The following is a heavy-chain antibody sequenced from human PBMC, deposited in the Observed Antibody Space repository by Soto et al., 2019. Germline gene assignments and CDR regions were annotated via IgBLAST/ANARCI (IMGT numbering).Heavy chain of an antibody. J-gene: IGHJ4*02. CDR3: AKAPSLEVVREYYFDY. V-gene: IGHV3-9*01. D-gene: IGHD2-2*01. CDR1: GFTFDDYA. CDR2: ISWNSGSI. Sequence: GGSLRLSCAASGFTFDDYAMHWVRQAPGKGLEWVSGISWNSGSIGYADSVKGRFTISRDNAKNSLYLQMNSLRAEDTALYYCAKAPSLEVVREYYFDYWGQGTLVTVSS.